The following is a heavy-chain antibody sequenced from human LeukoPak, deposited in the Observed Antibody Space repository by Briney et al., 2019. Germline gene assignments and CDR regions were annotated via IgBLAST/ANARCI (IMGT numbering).Heavy chain of an antibody. CDR1: GGSISSSSYH. CDR2: IYYSGSA. J-gene: IGHJ4*02. Sequence: SETLSLTCTVSGGSISSSSYHWGWIRQPPGKGLERIGNIYYSGSAYYNPSLKSRLTISVDTSKNQFSLDLISVTAADTAVYYCARGSRDRRQQFDYWGQGTLVTVSS. D-gene: IGHD5-24*01. V-gene: IGHV4-39*01. CDR3: ARGSRDRRQQFDY.